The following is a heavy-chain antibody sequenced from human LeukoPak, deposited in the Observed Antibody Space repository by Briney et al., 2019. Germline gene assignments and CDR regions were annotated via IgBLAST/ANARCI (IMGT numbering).Heavy chain of an antibody. V-gene: IGHV3-23*01. CDR1: GITFSNYA. J-gene: IGHJ4*02. CDR3: AKAYHDSGCLIDY. Sequence: GGSLRLSCAASGITFSNYAMTWVRQAPGKGLGRVAAIRGNGATTDYADSVKGRFTISRDNSKNTLYLQMNSLRAEDTAVYYCAKAYHDSGCLIDYWGQGTLVTVSS. D-gene: IGHD6-19*01. CDR2: IRGNGATT.